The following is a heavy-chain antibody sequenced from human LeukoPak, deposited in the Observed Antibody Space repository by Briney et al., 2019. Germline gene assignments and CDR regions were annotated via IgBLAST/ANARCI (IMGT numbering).Heavy chain of an antibody. V-gene: IGHV3-23*01. D-gene: IGHD3-9*01. CDR2: ISGSGGGT. Sequence: GGSLRLSCAVSGITLSNYGMSWVRQAPGKGLEWVAGISGSGGGTKYADSVKGRFTISRDNAKNTLYLQMNSLRAEDTAVYYCARDLRYFDWLGAFDIWGQGTMVTVSS. CDR1: GITLSNYG. CDR3: ARDLRYFDWLGAFDI. J-gene: IGHJ3*02.